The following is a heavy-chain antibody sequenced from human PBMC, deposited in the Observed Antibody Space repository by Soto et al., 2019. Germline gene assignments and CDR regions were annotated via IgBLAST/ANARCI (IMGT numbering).Heavy chain of an antibody. J-gene: IGHJ2*01. Sequence: QVQLVQSGAEVKRPGASVKVSCKASGYTFSEYGISWVRQAPGQGLEWMGWISPYNGETSFPQNDDGRVTLATETSTNTAYMDLRSLRSDDTAVYYCAKDRHRRVRVSPASGGWFFDLWGPGTLVTVSS. CDR2: ISPYNGET. CDR3: AKDRHRRVRVSPASGGWFFDL. D-gene: IGHD2-15*01. V-gene: IGHV1-18*01. CDR1: GYTFSEYG.